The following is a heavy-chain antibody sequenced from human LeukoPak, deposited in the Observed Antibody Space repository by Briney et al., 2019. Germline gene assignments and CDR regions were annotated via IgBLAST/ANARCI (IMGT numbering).Heavy chain of an antibody. CDR2: ISGSGGST. D-gene: IGHD2-2*01. V-gene: IGHV3-23*01. J-gene: IGHJ4*02. Sequence: SAISGSGGSTYYADSVKGRFTISRDNSKNTLYLQMNSLRAEDTAVYYCAKDGDPAIYYFDYWGQGTLVTVSS. CDR3: AKDGDPAIYYFDY.